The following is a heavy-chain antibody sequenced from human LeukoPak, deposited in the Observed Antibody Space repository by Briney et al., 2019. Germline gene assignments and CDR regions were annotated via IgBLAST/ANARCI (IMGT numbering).Heavy chain of an antibody. V-gene: IGHV3-48*03. CDR2: ISSSGTLI. Sequence: PGGSLRLSCAASGFTFSNCEMNWVRQAPGKGLEWVSYISSSGTLIHYADSAKGRFTISRDNAKNSLYLQMNSLRAEDTAVYYCAGGTYDYVWGSYRQDYWGQGTLVTVSS. CDR3: AGGTYDYVWGSYRQDY. D-gene: IGHD3-16*02. CDR1: GFTFSNCE. J-gene: IGHJ4*02.